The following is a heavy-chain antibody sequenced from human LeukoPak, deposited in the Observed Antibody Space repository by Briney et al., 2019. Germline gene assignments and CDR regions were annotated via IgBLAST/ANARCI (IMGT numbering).Heavy chain of an antibody. CDR3: ARVALYSSSSFDY. V-gene: IGHV4-59*01. J-gene: IGHJ4*02. Sequence: SETLSLTCTVSGGSISSYYWSWIRQPPGKGLEWIGYIYYSGSTNYNPSLKSRVTISVDTSKNQFSLKLSSVTAADTAVYYCARVALYSSSSFDYWGQGTLVTASS. D-gene: IGHD6-6*01. CDR1: GGSISSYY. CDR2: IYYSGST.